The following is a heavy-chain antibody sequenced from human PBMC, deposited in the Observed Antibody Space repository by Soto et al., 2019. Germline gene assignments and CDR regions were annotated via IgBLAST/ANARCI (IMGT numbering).Heavy chain of an antibody. V-gene: IGHV1-3*04. CDR1: GYTFTFFA. J-gene: IGHJ6*02. CDR3: ARDTEINYDILTGHSYGMDF. Sequence: ASVKVFCKPSGYTFTFFAMHWVRQAPGQGLEWMGWINTGNGDTKYSQNFQGRVTITRDTSASTAYMELSSLRSEDTAVYFCARDTEINYDILTGHSYGMDFWGQGTTVTVSS. CDR2: INTGNGDT. D-gene: IGHD3-9*01.